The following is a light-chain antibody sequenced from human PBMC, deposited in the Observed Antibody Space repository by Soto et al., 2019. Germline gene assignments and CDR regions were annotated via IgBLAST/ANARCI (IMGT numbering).Light chain of an antibody. CDR1: RREGGSSNL. Sequence: NRREGGSSNLVSWYQQHPGKAPKLIIFEGDRRPSGVSGRFSGSKSGNTASLTISGLQAEDEADYYCCSFARSTTFYVFGTWTKVPS. CDR2: EGD. V-gene: IGLV2-23*01. J-gene: IGLJ1*01. CDR3: CSFARSTTFYV.